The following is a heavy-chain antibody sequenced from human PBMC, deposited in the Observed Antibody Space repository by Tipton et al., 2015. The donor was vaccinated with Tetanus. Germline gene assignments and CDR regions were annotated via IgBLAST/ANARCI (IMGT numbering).Heavy chain of an antibody. V-gene: IGHV3-23*01. CDR1: GFTFSSYA. J-gene: IGHJ4*02. D-gene: IGHD3-22*01. CDR2: ISGSGGST. CDR3: AKDMGKYYYDSSGYPPDY. Sequence: SLRLSCAASGFTFSSYAMSWVRQAPGKGLEWVSAISGSGGSTYYADSVKGRFTISRDNSKNTLYLQMNSLRAEDTAVYYCAKDMGKYYYDSSGYPPDYWGQGTLVTVSS.